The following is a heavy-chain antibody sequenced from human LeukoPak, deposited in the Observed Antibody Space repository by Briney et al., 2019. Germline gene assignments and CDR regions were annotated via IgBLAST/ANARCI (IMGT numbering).Heavy chain of an antibody. J-gene: IGHJ4*02. Sequence: GGSLRLSCAASGSTFSSYAMSWVRQAPGKGLEWVSAISGSGGSTYYADSVKGRFTISRDNSKNTLYLQMNSLRAEDTAVYYCAEGGELLYYYDSSGYYLDYWGQGTLVTVSS. CDR2: ISGSGGST. V-gene: IGHV3-23*01. CDR3: AEGGELLYYYDSSGYYLDY. D-gene: IGHD3-22*01. CDR1: GSTFSSYA.